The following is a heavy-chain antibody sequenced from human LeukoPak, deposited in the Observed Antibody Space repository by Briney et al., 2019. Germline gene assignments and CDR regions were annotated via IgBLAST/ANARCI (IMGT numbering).Heavy chain of an antibody. J-gene: IGHJ4*02. CDR3: AKTGGYGGY. CDR2: ISGTGGNT. CDR1: GFTFSSYA. V-gene: IGHV3-23*01. D-gene: IGHD5-12*01. Sequence: GRSLRLSCAASGFTFSSYAMSWVRQAPGKGLEWVSGISGTGGNTYYADSVKSRFTISRDNSKNTLYLQMNSLRAEDTAVYYCAKTGGYGGYWGQGTLVTVSS.